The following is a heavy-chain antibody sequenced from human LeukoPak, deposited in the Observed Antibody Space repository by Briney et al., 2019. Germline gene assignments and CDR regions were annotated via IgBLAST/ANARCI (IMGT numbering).Heavy chain of an antibody. CDR2: IYYSGST. D-gene: IGHD4-17*01. J-gene: IGHJ4*02. Sequence: PSQTLSLTCAVSGGSISSGGYSWSWIRQPPGKGLEWIGYIYYSGSTYYNPSLKSRVTISVDTSKNQFSLKLSSVTAADTAVYYCASYGDYLNYFDYWGQGTLVTVSS. CDR3: ASYGDYLNYFDY. V-gene: IGHV4-30-4*07. CDR1: GGSISSGGYS.